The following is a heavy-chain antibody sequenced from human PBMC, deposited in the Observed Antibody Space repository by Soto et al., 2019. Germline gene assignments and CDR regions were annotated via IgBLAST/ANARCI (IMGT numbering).Heavy chain of an antibody. Sequence: QVQLQQWGAGLLKPSETLSLTCAVYGGSFSGYYWSWIRQPPGKGLEWIGEINHSGSTNYNPSLKSRVTISVDTSKNQFYLTLSSVTAADTAVYYCASVPYSSSSQPNPRKYNWFDPWGQGTLVTVSS. D-gene: IGHD6-6*01. J-gene: IGHJ5*02. CDR1: GGSFSGYY. V-gene: IGHV4-34*01. CDR2: INHSGST. CDR3: ASVPYSSSSQPNPRKYNWFDP.